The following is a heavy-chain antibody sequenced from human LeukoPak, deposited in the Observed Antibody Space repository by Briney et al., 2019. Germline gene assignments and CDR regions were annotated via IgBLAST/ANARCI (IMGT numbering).Heavy chain of an antibody. CDR3: ARGKYQQTYYMDV. Sequence: ASVKVSCKASGYTFTGYYMHWVRQAPGQGLEWMGWINPNSGGTNNAQKFQGRVTITRNTSIGTAYMELSSLRSEDTAVYYCARGKYQQTYYMDVWGKGTTVTVSS. J-gene: IGHJ6*03. D-gene: IGHD2-2*01. CDR2: INPNSGGT. CDR1: GYTFTGYY. V-gene: IGHV1-2*02.